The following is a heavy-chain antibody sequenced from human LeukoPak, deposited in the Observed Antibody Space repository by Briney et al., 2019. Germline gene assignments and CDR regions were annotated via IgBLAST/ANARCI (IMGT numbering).Heavy chain of an antibody. D-gene: IGHD3-3*01. CDR2: IYYSGST. J-gene: IGHJ4*02. CDR3: ARETYDFWSGYSKEYYFDY. Sequence: SETLSLTCTVSGGSISSTLYYWSWIRQPPGKGLEWIVYIYYSGSTNYNPSLKSRVTISVDTSKNQFSLKLSSVTAADTAVYYCARETYDFWSGYSKEYYFDYWGQGTLVTVSS. CDR1: GGSISSTLYY. V-gene: IGHV4-61*01.